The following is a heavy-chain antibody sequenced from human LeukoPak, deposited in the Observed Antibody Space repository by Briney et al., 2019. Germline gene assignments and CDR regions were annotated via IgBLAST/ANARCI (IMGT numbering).Heavy chain of an antibody. V-gene: IGHV3-7*01. Sequence: GGSLRLSCAASGFTFNTFWMNWVRQAPGKGLEWVANIKQDRSEKYYVDSVKGRFTISRDNAKNSLYLQMDSLRAEDTALYYYARGGYGSGSYPYWGQGTLVTVSS. CDR2: IKQDRSEK. CDR3: ARGGYGSGSYPY. CDR1: GFTFNTFW. D-gene: IGHD3-10*01. J-gene: IGHJ4*02.